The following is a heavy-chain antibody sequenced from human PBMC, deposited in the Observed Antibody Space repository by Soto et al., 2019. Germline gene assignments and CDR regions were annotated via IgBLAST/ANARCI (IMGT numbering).Heavy chain of an antibody. V-gene: IGHV1-3*01. Sequence: ASVKVSCKASGYIFTKNAIHWVRQAPGYGLECMAWINAGDGNTIYSQKFQGRVTITRXPXXSXXXMXLXXLRXAXTAVYYCARVAEDSSGYLDYWGEGTLVTVSS. J-gene: IGHJ4*02. CDR1: GYIFTKNA. CDR3: ARVAEDSSGYLDY. D-gene: IGHD3-22*01. CDR2: INAGDGNT.